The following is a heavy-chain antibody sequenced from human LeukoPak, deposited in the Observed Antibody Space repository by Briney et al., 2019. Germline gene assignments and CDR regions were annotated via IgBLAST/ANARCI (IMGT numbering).Heavy chain of an antibody. Sequence: GESLKISCKGSGYSFTTYWIGWVRQMPGKGLEWMGIIYPGDSDTRYSPSFQGQVTISADKSISTAYLQWSSLKASDTAMCYCARHFLAATSLYYGMDVWGQGTTVTVSS. CDR3: ARHFLAATSLYYGMDV. CDR2: IYPGDSDT. CDR1: GYSFTTYW. J-gene: IGHJ6*02. V-gene: IGHV5-51*01. D-gene: IGHD2-15*01.